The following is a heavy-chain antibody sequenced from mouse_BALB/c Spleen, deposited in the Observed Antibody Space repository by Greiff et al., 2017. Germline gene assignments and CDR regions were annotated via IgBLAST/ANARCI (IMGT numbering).Heavy chain of an antibody. J-gene: IGHJ3*01. D-gene: IGHD2-1*01. Sequence: QVQLQQSGAELMKPGASVKISCKATGYTFSSYWIEWVKQRPGHGLEWIGEILPGSGSTNYNEKFKGKATFTADTSSNTAYMQLSSLTSEDSAVYYCAKVDYGNSWFAYWGQGTMVTVSA. CDR1: GYTFSSYW. V-gene: IGHV1-9*01. CDR2: ILPGSGST. CDR3: AKVDYGNSWFAY.